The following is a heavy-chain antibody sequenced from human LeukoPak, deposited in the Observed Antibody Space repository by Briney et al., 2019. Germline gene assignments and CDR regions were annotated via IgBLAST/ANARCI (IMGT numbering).Heavy chain of an antibody. D-gene: IGHD3-22*01. Sequence: QPGGSLKLSCAASGFTFSSYGMHWVRQAPGKGLEWVAVIAYDGSNKYYADSVKSRFTISRDNSKNTLYLQMNSLRAEDTAVYYCAGDYYDSSGYYYVHWFDHWGQGTLVTVSS. V-gene: IGHV3-30*03. J-gene: IGHJ5*02. CDR1: GFTFSSYG. CDR2: IAYDGSNK. CDR3: AGDYYDSSGYYYVHWFDH.